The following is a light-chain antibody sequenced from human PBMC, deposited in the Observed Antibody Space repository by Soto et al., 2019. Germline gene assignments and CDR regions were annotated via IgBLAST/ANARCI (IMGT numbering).Light chain of an antibody. Sequence: DVVMTQSPLSLAGTPGEPASIVFRASQSLQHRHGRSYLSWFVQNPGQSPQLRIYLGSDRASGVPDRFSGSGSGTDFTLTISRVEAEDVGVYYCMQALQTPLTFGQGTRLDIK. CDR3: MQALQTPLT. CDR1: QSLQHRHGRSY. V-gene: IGKV2-28*01. CDR2: LGS. J-gene: IGKJ5*01.